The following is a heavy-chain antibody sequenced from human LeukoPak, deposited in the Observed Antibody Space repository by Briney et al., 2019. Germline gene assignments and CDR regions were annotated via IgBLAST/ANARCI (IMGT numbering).Heavy chain of an antibody. CDR2: IYPDDSDT. D-gene: IGHD3-16*02. Sequence: GESLKISCKGAGYNFTNSWIGWVRQMPGKGLEWMGIIYPDDSDTRFCPSFEGQVTISADKSISTAYLQWSSLKASDTAMYYCARHEGVYYDYVWGSYRPDKGDFYMDVWGKGTTVTVSS. V-gene: IGHV5-51*01. CDR3: ARHEGVYYDYVWGSYRPDKGDFYMDV. CDR1: GYNFTNSW. J-gene: IGHJ6*03.